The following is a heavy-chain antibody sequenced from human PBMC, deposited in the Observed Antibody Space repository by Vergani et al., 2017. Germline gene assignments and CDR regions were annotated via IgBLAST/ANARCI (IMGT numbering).Heavy chain of an antibody. Sequence: QITLKESGPTLVKPTQTLTLTCTFSGFSLTTRGVAVGWIRQPPGKALEWLAIVFWDDDKRYSPSLRNRVTIIRDTSRNQVVLTMTNIDPVDTATYYCTQRPDCSVGHCYNDYWGQGTLVTVSS. CDR2: VFWDDDK. CDR1: GFSLTTRGVA. CDR3: TQRPDCSVGHCYNDY. D-gene: IGHD2-15*01. V-gene: IGHV2-5*02. J-gene: IGHJ4*02.